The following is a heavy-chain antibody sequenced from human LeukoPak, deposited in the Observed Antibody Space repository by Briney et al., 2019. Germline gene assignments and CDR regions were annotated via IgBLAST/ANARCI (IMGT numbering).Heavy chain of an antibody. D-gene: IGHD3-9*01. CDR1: GFTFSSFA. J-gene: IGHJ4*02. CDR3: AKRELILRYFDGLLVGYFDY. Sequence: GVSLRLSCAASGFTFSSFAMSWLRQAPGKGLVWFSTPSGSGGSTYYADSVKGRFTISTANSTNTLYLQMNSLRAEDTAVYDCAKRELILRYFDGLLVGYFDYWGEGTLVTVSS. CDR2: PSGSGGST. V-gene: IGHV3-23*01.